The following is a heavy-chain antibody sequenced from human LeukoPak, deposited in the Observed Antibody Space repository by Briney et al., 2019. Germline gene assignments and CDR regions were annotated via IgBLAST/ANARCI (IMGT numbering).Heavy chain of an antibody. CDR3: AKDEYYGSGSYDTSFDY. J-gene: IGHJ4*02. V-gene: IGHV3-30*18. Sequence: GGSLRLSCAASGFTFSSYGMHWVRQAPGKGLEWVAVISYDGSNNYYADSVKGRFTISRDNSKNTLYLQMNSLRAEDTAVDDCAKDEYYGSGSYDTSFDYWGQGTLVTVSS. D-gene: IGHD3-10*01. CDR1: GFTFSSYG. CDR2: ISYDGSNN.